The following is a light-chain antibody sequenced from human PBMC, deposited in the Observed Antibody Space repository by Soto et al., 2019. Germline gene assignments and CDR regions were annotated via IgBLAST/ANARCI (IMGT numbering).Light chain of an antibody. V-gene: IGKV1-39*01. CDR2: AAS. Sequence: DIQMTQSPSSLSASVGDRVTITCRASQSISGNLNWYQQKPGKAPNLLIYAASSLQSGVPSTFSGSGSGTDFTLTISSLQPEDFATYYCQQTYSSPRTFGQGTRVEIK. CDR3: QQTYSSPRT. CDR1: QSISGN. J-gene: IGKJ1*01.